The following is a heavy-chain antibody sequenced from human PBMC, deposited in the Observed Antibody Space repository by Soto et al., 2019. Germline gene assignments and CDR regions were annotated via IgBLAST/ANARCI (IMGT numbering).Heavy chain of an antibody. Sequence: SETLSLTCTVSGGSISSGGYYWSWIRQHPGKGLEWVGYSYYTGSSYYNPSLKSRVTISVDASKNQLSLRLASVTAADTAVYYCARDLRGYSRYDYLDYWGQGIPVTV. V-gene: IGHV4-31*03. CDR2: SYYTGSS. CDR1: GGSISSGGYY. D-gene: IGHD5-12*01. J-gene: IGHJ4*02. CDR3: ARDLRGYSRYDYLDY.